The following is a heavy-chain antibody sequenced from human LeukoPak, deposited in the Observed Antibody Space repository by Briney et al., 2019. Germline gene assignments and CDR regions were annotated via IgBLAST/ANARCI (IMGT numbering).Heavy chain of an antibody. D-gene: IGHD5-18*01. CDR3: ARDLRGYSYGYYY. CDR1: GYTFTGYY. V-gene: IGHV1-2*02. J-gene: IGHJ4*02. CDR2: INPNSGGT. Sequence: GASVNVSCKASGYTFTGYYMHWVRQAPGQGLEWMGWINPNSGGTNYAQKFQGRVTMTRDTSISTAYMELSRLRSDDTAVYYCARDLRGYSYGYYYWGQGTLVTVSS.